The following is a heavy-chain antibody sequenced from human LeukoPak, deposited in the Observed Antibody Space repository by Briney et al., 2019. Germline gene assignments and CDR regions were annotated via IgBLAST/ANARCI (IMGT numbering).Heavy chain of an antibody. CDR1: GFTFSSFW. CDR3: ARDGDIVVVVAATPGSLDY. Sequence: PGGSLRLSCVASGFTFSSFWMTWVRQTPGKGLEWLANIKQDGSEKYYVDSVKGRFTISRDNAKNSLYLQMNSLRAEDTAVYYCARDGDIVVVVAATPGSLDYWGQGTLVTVSS. CDR2: IKQDGSEK. D-gene: IGHD2-15*01. V-gene: IGHV3-7*01. J-gene: IGHJ4*02.